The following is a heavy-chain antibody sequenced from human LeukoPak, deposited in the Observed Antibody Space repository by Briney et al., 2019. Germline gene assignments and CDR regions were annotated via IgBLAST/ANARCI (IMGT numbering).Heavy chain of an antibody. D-gene: IGHD6-13*01. CDR3: ARSLAAGTLVDY. Sequence: SVKVSCKASGGTFTSYAITWVRRAPGQGLEGMGGIIPIFGTANYAQKFQGRVTITADESTSTAYMELGSLRSEDTAVYYCARSLAAGTLVDYWGQGTLVTVSS. CDR2: IIPIFGTA. V-gene: IGHV1-69*13. CDR1: GGTFTSYA. J-gene: IGHJ4*02.